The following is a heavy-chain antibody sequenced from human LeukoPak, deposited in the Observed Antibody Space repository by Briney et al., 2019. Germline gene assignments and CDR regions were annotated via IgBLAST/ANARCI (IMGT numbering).Heavy chain of an antibody. CDR2: ISDDGTTK. CDR1: GFTFSSSG. Sequence: GGSLRLSCAASGFTFSSSGMHWVRQAQGKGLEWVSVISDDGTTKYYADSVKGRFTISRDNSKNTLYLQMNSLRAEDTAVYYCAKDGPSTVLYYFDYWGQGTLVTVSS. V-gene: IGHV3-30*18. J-gene: IGHJ4*02. D-gene: IGHD3-10*02. CDR3: AKDGPSTVLYYFDY.